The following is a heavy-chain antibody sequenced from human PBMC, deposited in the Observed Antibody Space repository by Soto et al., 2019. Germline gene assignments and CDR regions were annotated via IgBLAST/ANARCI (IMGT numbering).Heavy chain of an antibody. D-gene: IGHD6-13*01. V-gene: IGHV4-31*02. CDR3: ARARVPYSSTWYRYDYYGMDI. CDR1: GDSISSSSYY. J-gene: IGHJ6*02. CDR2: IHYSGNT. Sequence: SESLSLTCTVSGDSISSSSYYWSWIRQHPGKGLEWIGYIHYSGNTRYNPSLKSRLTISVDTSKNQFSLMLSSLTAADTAVYFCARARVPYSSTWYRYDYYGMDIWGQGTTVTVSS.